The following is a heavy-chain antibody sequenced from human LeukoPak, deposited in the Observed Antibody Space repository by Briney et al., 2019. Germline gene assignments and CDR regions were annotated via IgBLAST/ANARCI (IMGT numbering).Heavy chain of an antibody. D-gene: IGHD2-2*01. CDR1: GFPFSSYW. J-gene: IGHJ4*02. V-gene: IGHV3-7*01. CDR2: IKQDGSKK. CDR3: VSFYETY. Sequence: GGSLRLSCVASGFPFSSYWMTWVRQAPGKGLEWVANIKQDGSKKSYVDSVKGRFTISKDNAKNTVYLQMNNLRAEDTAVYYCVSFYETYWGRGTLVTVSS.